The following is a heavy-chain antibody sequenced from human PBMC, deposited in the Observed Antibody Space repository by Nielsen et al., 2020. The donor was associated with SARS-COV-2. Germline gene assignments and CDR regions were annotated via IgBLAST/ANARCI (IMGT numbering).Heavy chain of an antibody. D-gene: IGHD5/OR15-5a*01. CDR2: IYHRGST. CDR3: AQIPSTLPDY. V-gene: IGHV4-4*02. J-gene: IGHJ4*02. CDR1: GGSISSNNW. Sequence: SETLSLTCAVSGGSISSNNWWSWVRQPPGKGLEWIGEIYHRGSTNYSPSFQGHVTISADKSISTAYLQWSSLKASDIAMYYCAQIPSTLPDYWGQGTLVTVSS.